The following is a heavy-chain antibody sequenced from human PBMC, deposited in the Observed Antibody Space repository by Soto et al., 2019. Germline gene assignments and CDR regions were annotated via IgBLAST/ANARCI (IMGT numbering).Heavy chain of an antibody. Sequence: EMQLLESGGGLVQPGGSLRLSCAASGFTFISYGMTWVRQAPGKGLEWDSGITTTGRNTYYAESVKGRFTIYRDNSKNVVYLQMNSLRAEDTAVYYCARGAAAAGTDWFDAWGQGTLVIVSS. CDR2: ITTTGRNT. CDR1: GFTFISYG. CDR3: ARGAAAAGTDWFDA. J-gene: IGHJ5*02. V-gene: IGHV3-23*01. D-gene: IGHD6-13*01.